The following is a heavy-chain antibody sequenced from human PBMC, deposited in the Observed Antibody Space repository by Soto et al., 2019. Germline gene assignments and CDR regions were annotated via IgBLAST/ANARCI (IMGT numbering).Heavy chain of an antibody. CDR1: GGSISSGGYY. V-gene: IGHV4-30-4*01. D-gene: IGHD5-18*01. CDR2: ISYSGTT. Sequence: SETLSLTCTVSGGSISSGGYYWSWIRQPPGEGLECIGFISYSGTTSYSPSLKSRVAISLDTSKNQFSLSLSSVTAADTAVYYCARGRGYSYGLDPWGQGTLVTVSS. J-gene: IGHJ5*02. CDR3: ARGRGYSYGLDP.